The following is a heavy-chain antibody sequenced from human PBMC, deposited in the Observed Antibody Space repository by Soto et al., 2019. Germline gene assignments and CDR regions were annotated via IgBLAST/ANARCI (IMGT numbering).Heavy chain of an antibody. CDR1: GFTFSSYA. CDR3: AKAIAYCGGDCSRYYGMDV. V-gene: IGHV3-23*01. CDR2: ISGSGGST. D-gene: IGHD2-21*02. J-gene: IGHJ6*02. Sequence: GGSLRLSCAASGFTFSSYAMSWVRQAPGKGLEWVSAISGSGGSTYYADSVKGRFTISRDNSKNTLYLQMNSLRAEDTAVYYCAKAIAYCGGDCSRYYGMDVWGQGTTVTVSS.